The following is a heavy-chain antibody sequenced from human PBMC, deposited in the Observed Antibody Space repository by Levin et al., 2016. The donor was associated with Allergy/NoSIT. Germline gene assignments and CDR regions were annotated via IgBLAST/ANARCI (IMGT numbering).Heavy chain of an antibody. Sequence: WVRQAPGQGLEWMGWISAYNGNTNYAQKLQGRVTMTTDTSTSTAYMELRSLRSDDTAVYYCARVRMGGSPIGWFDPWGQGTLVTVSS. CDR3: ARVRMGGSPIGWFDP. J-gene: IGHJ5*02. CDR2: ISAYNGNT. D-gene: IGHD1-26*01. V-gene: IGHV1-18*01.